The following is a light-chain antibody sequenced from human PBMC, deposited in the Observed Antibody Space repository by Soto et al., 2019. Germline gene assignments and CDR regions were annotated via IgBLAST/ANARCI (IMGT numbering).Light chain of an antibody. CDR2: DAS. V-gene: IGKV3-20*01. CDR3: QQYDNSPLT. Sequence: EIVLTQSPGTLSLSPGERATLSCRASQSVSSYLAWYQQKPGQAPRLLIYDASNRATGIPARFSGSGSGTDFTLTISRLEPEDFAVYYCQQYDNSPLTFGGGTKVDIK. CDR1: QSVSSY. J-gene: IGKJ4*01.